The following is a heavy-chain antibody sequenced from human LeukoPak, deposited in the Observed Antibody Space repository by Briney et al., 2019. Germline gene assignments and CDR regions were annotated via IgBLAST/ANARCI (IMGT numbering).Heavy chain of an antibody. D-gene: IGHD1-26*01. J-gene: IGHJ5*01. CDR3: AKDRWGAGATFLDS. V-gene: IGHV3-30*02. CDR1: DFTFSSYG. CDR2: IRYDGSDK. Sequence: GGSLRLSCAASDFTFSSYGMHWVRQAPGKGLEWVAFIRYDGSDKYYVDSVKGRFTISRDNSKDTVYLQMDSLRGDDTAAYYCAKDRWGAGATFLDSWGQGTLVTVSS.